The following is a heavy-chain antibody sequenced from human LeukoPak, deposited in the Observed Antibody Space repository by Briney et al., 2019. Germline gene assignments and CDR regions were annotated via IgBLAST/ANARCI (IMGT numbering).Heavy chain of an antibody. CDR1: GGSISSGGWY. CDR2: IYYSGST. V-gene: IGHV4-31*03. D-gene: IGHD3-10*01. J-gene: IGHJ6*02. CDR3: ARDHYYDSGSKLDV. Sequence: PSQTLSLICTVSGGSISSGGWYWSSIRQHPGKGLEWIGYIYYSGSTYYNPSLKSRVTISVDTSKNQFSLNLSSVTAADTAVYYCARDHYYDSGSKLDVWGQGTTVTVSS.